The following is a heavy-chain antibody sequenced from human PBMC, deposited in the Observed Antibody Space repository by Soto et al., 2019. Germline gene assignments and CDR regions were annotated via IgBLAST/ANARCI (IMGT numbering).Heavy chain of an antibody. V-gene: IGHV4-34*01. CDR3: ARYCIGGSCYPRTYGMDV. J-gene: IGHJ6*02. Sequence: PSETLSLTCAVYGGSFSGYYWSWIRQPPGKGLEWIGEINHSGSTNYNPSLKSRVTISVDTSKNQFSLKLSSVTAADTAVYYCARYCIGGSCYPRTYGMDVWGQGTTVTVSS. D-gene: IGHD2-15*01. CDR1: GGSFSGYY. CDR2: INHSGST.